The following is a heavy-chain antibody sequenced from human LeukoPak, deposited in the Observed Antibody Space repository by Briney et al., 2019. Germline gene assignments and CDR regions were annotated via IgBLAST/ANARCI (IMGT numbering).Heavy chain of an antibody. J-gene: IGHJ5*02. V-gene: IGHV4-31*03. CDR1: GGSISSNNY. Sequence: SQTLSLTCIVSGGSISSNNYWHWIRQHPGKGLEWLGYIYDTGYAYYNPSLRSRLTISVDTSQNHFSLKLSSVTAADTAVYYCARVPSDYYGSGRFDPWGQGTLVTVSS. D-gene: IGHD3-10*01. CDR3: ARVPSDYYGSGRFDP. CDR2: IYDTGYA.